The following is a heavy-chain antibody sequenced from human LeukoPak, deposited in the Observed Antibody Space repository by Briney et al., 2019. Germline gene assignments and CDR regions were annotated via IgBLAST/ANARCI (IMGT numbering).Heavy chain of an antibody. CDR1: GYTFTGYY. CDR3: ARSHYDSSGYPPYLRYYGMDD. J-gene: IGHJ6*02. D-gene: IGHD3-22*01. Sequence: ASVKVSCKASGYTFTGYYMHWVRQAPGQGLEWMGWINPNSGGTNYAQKFQGRVTMTRDTSISTAYMELSRLRSDDTAVYYCARSHYDSSGYPPYLRYYGMDDWGQGTTVTVSS. CDR2: INPNSGGT. V-gene: IGHV1-2*02.